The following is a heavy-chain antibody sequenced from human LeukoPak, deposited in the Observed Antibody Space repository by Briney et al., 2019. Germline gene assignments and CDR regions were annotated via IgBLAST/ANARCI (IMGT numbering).Heavy chain of an antibody. CDR3: ARRRNIAARTGGDWFDP. J-gene: IGHJ5*02. D-gene: IGHD6-6*01. V-gene: IGHV1-2*02. CDR2: INPNSGGT. Sequence: GASVKVSCKASGYTFTGYYMHWVRQAPGQGLEWMGWINPNSGGTNYAQKFQGRVTMTRDTSISTAYMELSRLRSDDTAVYYCARRRNIAARTGGDWFDPWGQGTLVTVSS. CDR1: GYTFTGYY.